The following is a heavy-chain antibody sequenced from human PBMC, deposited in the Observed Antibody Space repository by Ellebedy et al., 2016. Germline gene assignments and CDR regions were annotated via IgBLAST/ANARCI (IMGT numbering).Heavy chain of an antibody. D-gene: IGHD3-16*01. CDR3: ARQSDGLRLGELALPDV. CDR2: IYPGDSDT. J-gene: IGHJ6*02. V-gene: IGHV5-51*01. Sequence: GESLKISXKGSGYSFTSYWIGWVRQMPGKGLEWMGIIYPGDSDTRYSPSFQGQVTISADKSISTAYLQWSSLKASDTAMYYCARQSDGLRLGELALPDVWGQGTTVTVSS. CDR1: GYSFTSYW.